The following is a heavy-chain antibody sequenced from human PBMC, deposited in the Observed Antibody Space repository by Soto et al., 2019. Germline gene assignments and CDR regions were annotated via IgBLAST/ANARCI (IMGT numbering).Heavy chain of an antibody. CDR1: GGTFSSYA. J-gene: IGHJ6*02. Sequence: QVQLVQSGAEVKKPGSSVKVSCKASGGTFSSYAISWVRQAPGQGLEWMGGIIPIFGTANYAQKFQGRVTITAYESTSTAYMELSSLRSEDTDVYYCARDQGVDTAMEMSNYCYYYGMDVWGQGTTVTVSS. CDR2: IIPIFGTA. CDR3: ARDQGVDTAMEMSNYCYYYGMDV. D-gene: IGHD5-18*01. V-gene: IGHV1-69*01.